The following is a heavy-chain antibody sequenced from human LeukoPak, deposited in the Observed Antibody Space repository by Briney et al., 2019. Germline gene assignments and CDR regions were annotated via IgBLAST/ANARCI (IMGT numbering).Heavy chain of an antibody. CDR1: GYSISSGYY. CDR2: IYHSGRT. J-gene: IGHJ4*02. V-gene: IGHV4-38-2*02. CDR3: ARDPSCSGGSCYPFDY. Sequence: SETLSLTCTVSGYSISSGYYWGWIRQPPGKGPEWIGSIYHSGRTYYNPSLKSRVTISVDTSKNQLSLKLSSVTAADTAVYYCARDPSCSGGSCYPFDYWGQGTLVTVSS. D-gene: IGHD2-15*01.